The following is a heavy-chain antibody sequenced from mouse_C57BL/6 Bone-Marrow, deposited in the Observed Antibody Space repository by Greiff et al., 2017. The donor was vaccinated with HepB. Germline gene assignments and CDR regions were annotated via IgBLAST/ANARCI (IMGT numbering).Heavy chain of an antibody. CDR1: GYTFTNYD. CDR2: IYPRDGTS. V-gene: IGHV1-85*01. CDR3: ARGGTAQALFAY. Sequence: QVQLQQSGPELVKPGTSVKLSCKASGYTFTNYDINWMKQRPGQGLEWIGWIYPRDGTSKYNEKFKGKATLTVDTASSTTYMEFHSLTSEDSAVYCCARGGTAQALFAYWGQGTLVTVSA. J-gene: IGHJ3*01. D-gene: IGHD3-2*02.